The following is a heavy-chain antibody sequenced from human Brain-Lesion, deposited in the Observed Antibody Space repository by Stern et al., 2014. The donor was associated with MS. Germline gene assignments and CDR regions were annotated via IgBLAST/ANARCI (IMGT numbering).Heavy chain of an antibody. J-gene: IGHJ6*02. CDR2: INPNTGGT. CDR1: GYIFTGYY. CDR3: ARDQRGITIFGVVTDYYYLGMDV. Sequence: QLVQSGAEVKKPGASVKVSCKTSGYIFTGYYIHWVRQAPGQGLEWMAWINPNTGGTKHAQKFQGRVTMSRDTSISTAYVELSSLTSDDTAVYYCARDQRGITIFGVVTDYYYLGMDVWGQGTTVTVSS. D-gene: IGHD3-3*01. V-gene: IGHV1-2*02.